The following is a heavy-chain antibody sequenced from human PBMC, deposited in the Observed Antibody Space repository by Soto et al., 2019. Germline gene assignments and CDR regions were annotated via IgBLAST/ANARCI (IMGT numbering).Heavy chain of an antibody. CDR1: GYTFTSYG. J-gene: IGHJ6*02. D-gene: IGHD3-3*01. V-gene: IGHV1-18*01. CDR2: ISAYNGNT. Sequence: GASVKVSCKASGYTFTSYGISWVRQAPGQGLEWKGWISAYNGNTNYAQKLQGRVTMTTDTSTSTAYMELRSLRSDDTAVYYCARDGRFLEWLPPNGMDVWGQGTTVTVSS. CDR3: ARDGRFLEWLPPNGMDV.